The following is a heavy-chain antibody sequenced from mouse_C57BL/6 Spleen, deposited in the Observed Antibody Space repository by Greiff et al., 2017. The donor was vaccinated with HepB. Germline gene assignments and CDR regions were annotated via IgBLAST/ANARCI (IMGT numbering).Heavy chain of an antibody. V-gene: IGHV5-6*01. Sequence: EVKLVESGGDLVKPGGSLNLSCAASGFTFSSYGMSWVRQTPAKRLEWVATISSGGSYTYYPDSVKGRFTISRDNAKNTLYLQMSSLKSEDTAMYYCARLMSTVVGYFDVWGTGTTVTVSS. CDR2: ISSGGSYT. D-gene: IGHD1-1*01. CDR1: GFTFSSYG. CDR3: ARLMSTVVGYFDV. J-gene: IGHJ1*03.